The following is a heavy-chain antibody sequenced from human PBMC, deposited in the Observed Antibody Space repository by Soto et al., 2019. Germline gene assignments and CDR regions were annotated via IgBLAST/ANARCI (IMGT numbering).Heavy chain of an antibody. CDR1: GGSISSSNW. V-gene: IGHV4-4*02. Sequence: SETLSLTCAVSGGSISSSNWWSWVRQPPGKGLEWIGEIYHSGSTNYNPSLKSRVTISVDKSKNQFSLKLSSVTAADTAVYYCARDNRGVIGGYYYGMDVWGQGTRVTVSS. CDR2: IYHSGST. CDR3: ARDNRGVIGGYYYGMDV. J-gene: IGHJ6*02. D-gene: IGHD3-10*01.